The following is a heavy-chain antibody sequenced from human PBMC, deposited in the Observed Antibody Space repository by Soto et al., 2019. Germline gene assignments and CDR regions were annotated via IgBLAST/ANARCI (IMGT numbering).Heavy chain of an antibody. J-gene: IGHJ3*02. CDR2: IYSGGST. CDR1: GFTVSSNY. CDR3: ARAIRVYGPPPDAFDI. D-gene: IGHD2-8*01. Sequence: EVQLVESGGGLVQPGGSLRLSCAASGFTVSSNYMSWVRQAPGKGLEWVSVIYSGGSTYYADSVKGRFTISRDNSKNTLYLQMNSLRAEDTAVYYCARAIRVYGPPPDAFDIWGQGTMVTVSS. V-gene: IGHV3-66*01.